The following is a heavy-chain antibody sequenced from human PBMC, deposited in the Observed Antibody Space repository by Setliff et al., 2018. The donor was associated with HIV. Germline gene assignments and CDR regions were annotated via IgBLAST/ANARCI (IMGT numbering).Heavy chain of an antibody. V-gene: IGHV4-39*01. CDR1: GDSISSTTFY. J-gene: IGHJ5*02. D-gene: IGHD3-22*01. Sequence: PSETLSLTCTVSGDSISSTTFYWVWIRQPPGKGLEWIGIINYSGTTYYNPSLKSRVTISVATSKNQFSLRLSSVTAADTAVYYCARHSGSGYYLIDPWGQGTLVTVSS. CDR2: INYSGTT. CDR3: ARHSGSGYYLIDP.